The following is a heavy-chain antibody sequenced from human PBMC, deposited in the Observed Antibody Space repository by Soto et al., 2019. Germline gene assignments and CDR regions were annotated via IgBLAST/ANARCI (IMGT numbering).Heavy chain of an antibody. CDR1: GFTFSSYG. V-gene: IGHV3-30*03. CDR2: ISYDGSNK. Sequence: GGSLRLSCAASGFTFSSYGMHGVRQAPGKGLEWVAVISYDGSNKYYADSVKGRFTISRDNSKNTLYMQMNSLRAEDTAVYYPAYCRRTSCQTYGMDVWGQGTTVTVSS. D-gene: IGHD2-2*01. J-gene: IGHJ6*02. CDR3: AYCRRTSCQTYGMDV.